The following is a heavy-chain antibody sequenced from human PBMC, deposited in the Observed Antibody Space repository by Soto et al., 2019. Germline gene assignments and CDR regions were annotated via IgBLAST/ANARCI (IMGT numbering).Heavy chain of an antibody. CDR3: AKDIGGSSSSVGMDV. CDR2: ISWDGGST. J-gene: IGHJ6*02. D-gene: IGHD6-6*01. CDR1: GFTFDDYA. V-gene: IGHV3-43D*03. Sequence: GGSLRLSCAASGFTFDDYAMHWVRQAPGKGLEWVSLISWDGGSTYYADSVKGRFTISRDNSKNSLYLQMNSLRAEDTALYYCAKDIGGSSSSVGMDVWGQGTTVTVSS.